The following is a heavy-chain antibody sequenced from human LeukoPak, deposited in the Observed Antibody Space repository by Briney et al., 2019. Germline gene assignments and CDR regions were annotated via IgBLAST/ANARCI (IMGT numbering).Heavy chain of an antibody. Sequence: GGSLRLSCAASGFTFSGSAMHWVRQASGKGLEWVGRIRSKANSYATAYAASVKGRFTISRDDSKNTAYQQMNSLKTEDTAVYYCTRHNRGSKGDWGQGTLVTVSS. J-gene: IGHJ4*02. CDR3: TRHNRGSKGD. CDR2: IRSKANSYAT. V-gene: IGHV3-73*01. CDR1: GFTFSGSA. D-gene: IGHD3-16*01.